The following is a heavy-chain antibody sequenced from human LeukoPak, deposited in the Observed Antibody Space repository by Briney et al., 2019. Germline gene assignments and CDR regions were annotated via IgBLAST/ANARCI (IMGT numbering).Heavy chain of an antibody. CDR1: GFTFRSYD. V-gene: IGHV3-48*03. CDR3: ARREYSSSWSAPFDY. J-gene: IGHJ4*02. Sequence: PGGSLRLSCAASGFTFRSYDMNWVRQAPGKGLEWVSHISSSGGTIYYADSLKGRFTISRDNAKNSLYLQMDSLRAEDTGVYYCARREYSSSWSAPFDYWGQGTLVTVSS. D-gene: IGHD6-13*01. CDR2: ISSSGGTI.